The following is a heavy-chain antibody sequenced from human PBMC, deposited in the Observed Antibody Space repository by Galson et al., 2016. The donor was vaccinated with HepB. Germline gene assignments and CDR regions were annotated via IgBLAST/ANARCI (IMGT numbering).Heavy chain of an antibody. CDR2: IWYDGSNK. Sequence: SLRLSCAASGFTFSNNGMHWVRQAPGKGLEWVAVIWYDGSNKYYADSVKGRFTISRDNSKNTLYMQMNRLRAEDTAVYYCARDGYVWGSYRPSRYYHYYKDVWGKGTTVTVSS. CDR3: ARDGYVWGSYRPSRYYHYYKDV. D-gene: IGHD3-16*02. V-gene: IGHV3-33*01. J-gene: IGHJ6*03. CDR1: GFTFSNNG.